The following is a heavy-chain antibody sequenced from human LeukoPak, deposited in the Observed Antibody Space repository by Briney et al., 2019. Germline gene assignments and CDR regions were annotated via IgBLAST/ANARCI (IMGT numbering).Heavy chain of an antibody. CDR3: ARLGVQNWFDP. V-gene: IGHV4-59*08. CDR2: IYYSGST. CDR1: GGSISSYY. J-gene: IGHJ5*02. Sequence: PSETLSLTCTVSGGSISSYYWSWIRQPPRKGLEWIGYIYYSGSTNYNPSLKSRVTISVDTSKNQFSLKLSSVTAADTAVYYCARLGVQNWFDPWGQGTLVTVSS.